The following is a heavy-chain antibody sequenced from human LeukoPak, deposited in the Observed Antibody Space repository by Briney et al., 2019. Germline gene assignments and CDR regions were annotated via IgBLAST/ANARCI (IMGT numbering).Heavy chain of an antibody. Sequence: PGGSLRLSCAASGFTFSSYWMHWVRQAPGKGLEWVSVIYSDGSTFHADSVKGRFTISRDPSKNSLYLQMNSLRAEDSAVYHCGKGYMDVWGKGTTVTISS. CDR3: GKGYMDV. V-gene: IGHV3-66*01. CDR2: IYSDGST. CDR1: GFTFSSYW. J-gene: IGHJ6*03.